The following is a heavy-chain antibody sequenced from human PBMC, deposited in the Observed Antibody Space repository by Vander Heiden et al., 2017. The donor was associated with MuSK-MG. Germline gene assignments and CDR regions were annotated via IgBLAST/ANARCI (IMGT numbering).Heavy chain of an antibody. CDR2: IIPILGIA. J-gene: IGHJ3*02. CDR1: GGSFSSYA. D-gene: IGHD3-22*01. Sequence: QVQLVHSGAAVKNPGPSVKVFCQASGGSFSSYAISWLRQAPGQGLEWMGGIIPILGIANYAQKFQGRVTITADKSTSTAYMELSSLGSEETAVYYCARPHTPRYYDSSGYPYAFDIWGQGTMVTVSS. CDR3: ARPHTPRYYDSSGYPYAFDI. V-gene: IGHV1-69*10.